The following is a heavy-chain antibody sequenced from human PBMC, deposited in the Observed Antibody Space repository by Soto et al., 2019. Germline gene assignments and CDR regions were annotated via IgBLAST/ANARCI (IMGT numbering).Heavy chain of an antibody. CDR3: ARDRAAGGY. Sequence: EVQLVESGGGLVQPGASLRLSCAAAGFSFSNYEMNWVRQAPGKGLEWVAYISSSGTTVTYADSVGGRFTVSRDNARNSLYLQMNTLRVEDTALYYCARDRAAGGYWGQGTLVTVSS. CDR2: ISSSGTTV. CDR1: GFSFSNYE. J-gene: IGHJ4*02. D-gene: IGHD6-13*01. V-gene: IGHV3-48*03.